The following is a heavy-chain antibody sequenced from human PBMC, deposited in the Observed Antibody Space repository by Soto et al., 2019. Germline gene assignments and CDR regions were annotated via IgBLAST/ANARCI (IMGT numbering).Heavy chain of an antibody. CDR1: GGSISSGGYY. CDR3: ARETPTSGDYASLGY. J-gene: IGHJ4*02. Sequence: QVQLQESGPGLVKPSQTLSLTCTVSGGSISSGGYYWSWIRQHPGKGLEWIGYIYYSGSTYYNPSLKSRVTISVDTSKNQFSLKLSSVTAADTAVYYCARETPTSGDYASLGYWGQGTLVTVSS. CDR2: IYYSGST. D-gene: IGHD4-17*01. V-gene: IGHV4-31*03.